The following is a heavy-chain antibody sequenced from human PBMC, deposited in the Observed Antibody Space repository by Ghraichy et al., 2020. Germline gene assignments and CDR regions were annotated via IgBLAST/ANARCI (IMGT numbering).Heavy chain of an antibody. D-gene: IGHD5-24*01. CDR1: GFTFSSYS. V-gene: IGHV3-48*02. CDR3: AREGGYNSNYYYGMDV. Sequence: GGSLRLSCAASGFTFSSYSMNWVRQAPGKGLEWVSYISSSSSTIYYADSVKGRFTISRDNAKNSLYLQMNSLRDEDTAVYYCAREGGYNSNYYYGMDVWGQGTTVTVSS. CDR2: ISSSSSTI. J-gene: IGHJ6*02.